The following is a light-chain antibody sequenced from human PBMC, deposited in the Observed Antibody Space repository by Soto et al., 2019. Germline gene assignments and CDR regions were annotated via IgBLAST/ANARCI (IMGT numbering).Light chain of an antibody. CDR1: QSVSKRY. Sequence: EIVLTQSPGTLSLSPGERATLSCRASQSVSKRYLGWFQQKPGQAPRLLIYDASTRATGIPDRFSGSGSGTDFTLTISRLEPEGFAVYYCEQYSSLPRSIGPGTRVDI. CDR2: DAS. CDR3: EQYSSLPRS. J-gene: IGKJ3*01. V-gene: IGKV3-20*01.